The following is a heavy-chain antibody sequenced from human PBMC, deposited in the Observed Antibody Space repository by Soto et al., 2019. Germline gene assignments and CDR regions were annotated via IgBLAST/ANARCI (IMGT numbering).Heavy chain of an antibody. CDR2: IKSNADGATT. CDR3: TTADGYNPFHL. V-gene: IGHV3-15*07. J-gene: IGHJ5*02. CDR1: GFTFNNAW. Sequence: QLVESGGGLVKPGGSLRLSCAASGFTFNNAWMNWVRQAPGKGLEWVGRIKSNADGATTQFAAPVRGRFTISRDDSKSTVYLQMTSLKTDDTATYYCTTADGYNPFHLWGQGTLVTVSS. D-gene: IGHD5-12*01.